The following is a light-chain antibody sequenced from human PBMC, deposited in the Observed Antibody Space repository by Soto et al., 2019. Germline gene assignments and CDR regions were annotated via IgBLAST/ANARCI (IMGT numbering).Light chain of an antibody. CDR2: QDS. V-gene: IGLV3-1*01. CDR1: KLGDKY. Sequence: SYDLTQPPSVSVSPGQTASITCSGDKLGDKYACWYQQKPGQSPVLVIYQDSKRPSGIPERFSGSNSGNTATLTISGTQAMDEADYYCQAWDSSTGGVFGTGTKVTVL. CDR3: QAWDSSTGGV. J-gene: IGLJ1*01.